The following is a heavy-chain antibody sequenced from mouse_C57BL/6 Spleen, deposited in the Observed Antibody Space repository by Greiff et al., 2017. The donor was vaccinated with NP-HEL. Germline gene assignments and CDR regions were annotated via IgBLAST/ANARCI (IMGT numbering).Heavy chain of an antibody. V-gene: IGHV1-82*01. CDR3: ARGYGSSYDWYFDV. CDR1: GYAFSSSW. D-gene: IGHD1-1*01. J-gene: IGHJ1*03. CDR2: IYPGDGDT. Sequence: QVQLQQSGPELVKPGASVKISCKASGYAFSSSWMNWVKQRPGKGLEWIGRIYPGDGDTNYNGKFKGKATLTADKSSSTAYMQLSSLTSEDSAVYFCARGYGSSYDWYFDVWGTGTTVTVSS.